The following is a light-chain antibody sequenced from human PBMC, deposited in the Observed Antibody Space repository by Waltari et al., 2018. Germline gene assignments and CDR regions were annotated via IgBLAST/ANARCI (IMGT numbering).Light chain of an antibody. V-gene: IGKV2-30*02. CDR2: QVS. Sequence: DVVMTQSPLSLPVTLGQPASISCWSSRSLVHSDGNTYLNWFHQRPGQSPRRLIYQVSNRDSGVPDRFSGRGSGTDFTLKISRVEAEDVGVYYCMQGTHWPRTFGQGTKVEIK. CDR3: MQGTHWPRT. J-gene: IGKJ1*01. CDR1: RSLVHSDGNTY.